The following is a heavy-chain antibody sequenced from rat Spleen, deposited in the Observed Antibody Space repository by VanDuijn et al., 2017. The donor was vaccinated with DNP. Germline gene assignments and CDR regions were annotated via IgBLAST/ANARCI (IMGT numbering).Heavy chain of an antibody. J-gene: IGHJ2*01. D-gene: IGHD4-6*01. CDR2: ISAGGGNS. V-gene: IGHV5S13*01. CDR3: ARHSWGAYFDY. CDR1: RFTISDYG. Sequence: EVKLVESGGGLVQPGRSLKLSCEVSRFTISDYGMAWVRQAPTKGLEWVASISAGGGNSNYRDSVKGRFTISRDNAKNTLYLQMNSLRSEDTATYYCARHSWGAYFDYWGQGVMVTVSS.